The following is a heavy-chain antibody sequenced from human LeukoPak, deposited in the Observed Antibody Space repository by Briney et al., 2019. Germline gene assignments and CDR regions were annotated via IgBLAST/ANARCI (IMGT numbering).Heavy chain of an antibody. D-gene: IGHD3-3*01. CDR1: GYTFTGYY. J-gene: IGHJ6*02. Sequence: ASVKVSLKASGYTFTGYYIHWVRQAPGQGLEWMGWINPNSGGTNYAQKFQGRVTMTRDTSISTAYMELSRLRSDDTAVYYCARDFLDWLIPYYGMDVWGQGTRVTVSS. V-gene: IGHV1-2*02. CDR2: INPNSGGT. CDR3: ARDFLDWLIPYYGMDV.